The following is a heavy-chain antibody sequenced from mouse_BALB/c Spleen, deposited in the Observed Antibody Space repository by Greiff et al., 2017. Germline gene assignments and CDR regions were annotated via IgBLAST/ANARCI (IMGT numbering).Heavy chain of an antibody. CDR1: GFTFSSYA. V-gene: IGHV5-6-5*01. Sequence: EVQLVESGGGLVQPGGSRKLSCAASGFTFSSYAMSWVRQTPEKRLEWVASISSGGSTYYPDSVKGRFTISRDNAKNNLYLQMSSLKSEDTAMYYCARDHRAMDYWGQGTSVTVSA. J-gene: IGHJ4*01. CDR2: ISSGGST. CDR3: ARDHRAMDY.